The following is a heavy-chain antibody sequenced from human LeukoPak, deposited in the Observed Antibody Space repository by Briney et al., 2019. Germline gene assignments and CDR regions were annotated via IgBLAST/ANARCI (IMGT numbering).Heavy chain of an antibody. D-gene: IGHD6-13*01. Sequence: GGSLRLSCAAFGFTFSNYWMTWVRQAPGKGPEWVANIRQDGSEKFYVDSVKGRFTISRDNAKNSLYLQMNSLRAEDTAVYYCARGVSPLNYYFDYWGQGTLVTVSS. V-gene: IGHV3-7*01. CDR3: ARGVSPLNYYFDY. J-gene: IGHJ4*02. CDR1: GFTFSNYW. CDR2: IRQDGSEK.